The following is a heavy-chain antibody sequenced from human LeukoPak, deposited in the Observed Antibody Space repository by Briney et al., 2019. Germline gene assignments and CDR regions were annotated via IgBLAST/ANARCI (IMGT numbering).Heavy chain of an antibody. J-gene: IGHJ3*02. Sequence: GGSLRLSCAASGFTFSSYSMNWVRQAPGKGLEWVSSISSSSSYIYYADSVKGRFTISRDNAKNSLYLQMNSLRAEDTALYYCAKDLYSSGSEAFDIWGQGTMVTVSS. D-gene: IGHD3-22*01. CDR2: ISSSSSYI. CDR3: AKDLYSSGSEAFDI. CDR1: GFTFSSYS. V-gene: IGHV3-21*04.